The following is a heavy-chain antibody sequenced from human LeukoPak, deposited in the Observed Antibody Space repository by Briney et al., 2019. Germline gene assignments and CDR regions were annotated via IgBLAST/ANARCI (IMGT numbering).Heavy chain of an antibody. CDR2: INHSGST. CDR1: GGSFSGYY. V-gene: IGHV4-34*01. D-gene: IGHD3-3*01. CDR3: ASSTAYDFRSGPRLYYMDV. J-gene: IGHJ6*03. Sequence: SETLSLTCAVYGGSFSGYYWSWIRQPPGKGLEWIGEINHSGSTNYNPSLKSRVTISVDTSKNQFSLKLSSVTAADTAVYYCASSTAYDFRSGPRLYYMDVWGKGTTVTVSS.